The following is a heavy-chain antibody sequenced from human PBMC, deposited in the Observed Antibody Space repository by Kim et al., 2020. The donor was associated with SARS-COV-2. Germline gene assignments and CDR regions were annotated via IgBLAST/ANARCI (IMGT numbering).Heavy chain of an antibody. J-gene: IGHJ4*02. Sequence: GGSLRLSCTASGFTFGDYAMSWFRQAPGKGLEWVGFIRSKAYGGTTEYAASVKGRFTISRDDSKSIAYLQMNSLKTEDTAVYYCTRDPFEGRAHTAMSYWGQGTLVTVSS. CDR1: GFTFGDYA. CDR2: IRSKAYGGTT. CDR3: TRDPFEGRAHTAMSY. D-gene: IGHD5-18*01. V-gene: IGHV3-49*03.